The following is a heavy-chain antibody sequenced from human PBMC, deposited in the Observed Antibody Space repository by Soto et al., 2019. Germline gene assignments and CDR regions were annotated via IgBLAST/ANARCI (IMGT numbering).Heavy chain of an antibody. Sequence: SETLSLTCTFSGGSPNYYYWTWIRQPPGKGLEWIGNIANTGSTNYNPSLKSRVTISVDTPKNHFSLTLRSVTAADSAMYYCASVIGGDSEYYFDFWGQGALVTVSS. CDR2: IANTGST. CDR3: ASVIGGDSEYYFDF. D-gene: IGHD2-21*02. J-gene: IGHJ4*02. V-gene: IGHV4-59*08. CDR1: GGSPNYYY.